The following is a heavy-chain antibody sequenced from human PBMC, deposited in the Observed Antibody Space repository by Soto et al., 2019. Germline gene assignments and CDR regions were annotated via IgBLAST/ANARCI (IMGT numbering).Heavy chain of an antibody. V-gene: IGHV4-31*03. Sequence: QVQLQESGPGLVKPSQTLSLTCTVSGGSISSGGYYWSWIRQHPGKGLEWIGYIYYSGSTYYNPSLKSRVTISVHTSKNQFSLKLSSVTAADTAVYYCARVQEQWSVFGMDVWGQGTTVTVSS. J-gene: IGHJ6*02. CDR2: IYYSGST. CDR1: GGSISSGGYY. D-gene: IGHD6-19*01. CDR3: ARVQEQWSVFGMDV.